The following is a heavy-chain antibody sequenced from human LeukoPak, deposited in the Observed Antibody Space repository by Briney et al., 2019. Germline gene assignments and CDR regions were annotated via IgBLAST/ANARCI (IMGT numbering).Heavy chain of an antibody. Sequence: GGSLRLSCEGSGFSFSSYWMTWVRQLPGKWPEWVANIRQDESERYFADSVKGRFTISRDNAKKSVYLHMSSLRAEDTALYYCARLSAYYYGSYFYYYMDVWGKGTTVTVSS. D-gene: IGHD3-10*01. CDR3: ARLSAYYYGSYFYYYMDV. CDR1: GFSFSSYW. J-gene: IGHJ6*03. CDR2: IRQDESER. V-gene: IGHV3-7*01.